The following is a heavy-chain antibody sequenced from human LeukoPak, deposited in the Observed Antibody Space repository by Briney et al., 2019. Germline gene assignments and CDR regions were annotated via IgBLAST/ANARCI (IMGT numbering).Heavy chain of an antibody. Sequence: ASVKVSCKASGYTFTSYGISWVRQAPGQGLEWMGWISAYNGNTNYAQKLQGRVTMTTDTSTSTAYMELGSLRSDDTAVYYCARGVPDFWSGYPYYFDYWGQGTLVTVSS. CDR3: ARGVPDFWSGYPYYFDY. V-gene: IGHV1-18*01. D-gene: IGHD3-3*01. CDR1: GYTFTSYG. CDR2: ISAYNGNT. J-gene: IGHJ4*02.